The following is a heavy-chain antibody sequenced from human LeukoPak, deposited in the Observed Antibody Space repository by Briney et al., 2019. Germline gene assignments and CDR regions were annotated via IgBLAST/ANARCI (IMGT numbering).Heavy chain of an antibody. CDR2: INPNSGDT. CDR1: GYTFTGYH. CDR3: ARSQGEWDY. V-gene: IGHV1-2*06. J-gene: IGHJ4*02. Sequence: GASVKVSCKTSGYTFTGYHVHWVRQAPGQGLEWMGRINPNSGDTNYAQNFQGRVIMTRDTSISTAYMELSSLRCDDTAVYYCARSQGEWDYWGQGTLVTVSS. D-gene: IGHD2-8*01.